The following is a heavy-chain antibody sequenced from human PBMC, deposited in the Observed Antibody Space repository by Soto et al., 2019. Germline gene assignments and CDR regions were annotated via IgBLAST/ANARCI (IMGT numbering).Heavy chain of an antibody. V-gene: IGHV1-18*01. Sequence: ASVKVSCKASGYTFTSYGISWVRQAPGQGLEWMGWISAYNGNTNYAQKLQGRVTMTTDTSTSTAYMELRSLRSDDTAVYYCARDLRIAAARITKGFLFGYWGQGTLVTVSS. CDR3: ARDLRIAAARITKGFLFGY. CDR2: ISAYNGNT. J-gene: IGHJ4*02. D-gene: IGHD6-13*01. CDR1: GYTFTSYG.